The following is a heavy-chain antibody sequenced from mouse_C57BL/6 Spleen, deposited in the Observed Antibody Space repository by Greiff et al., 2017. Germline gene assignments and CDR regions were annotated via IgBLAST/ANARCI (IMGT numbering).Heavy chain of an antibody. CDR3: ARQLDYAMDY. V-gene: IGHV1-69*01. CDR1: GYTLTSYW. CDR2: IDPSDSYT. Sequence: QVQLQQPGAELVMPGASVKLSCKASGYTLTSYWMHWVKQRPGQGLEWIGEIDPSDSYTNYNQKFKGKSTLTVDKSSSTAYMQLSSLTSEDSAVYYCARQLDYAMDYWGQGTSVTVSS. J-gene: IGHJ4*01.